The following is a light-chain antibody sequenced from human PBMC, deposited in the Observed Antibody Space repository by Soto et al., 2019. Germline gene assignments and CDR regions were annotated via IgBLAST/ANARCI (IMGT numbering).Light chain of an antibody. V-gene: IGKV1-39*01. CDR3: QQSYSTLFN. Sequence: DIQMTQSPSSLSASVGDRVTITCRASQSISSYLNWYQQKPGKAPKLLIYAASSLQSGVPSRVSGSGSGTDFTLTISSLQPEDFATYYCQQSYSTLFNFGPGTKVDIK. CDR1: QSISSY. CDR2: AAS. J-gene: IGKJ3*01.